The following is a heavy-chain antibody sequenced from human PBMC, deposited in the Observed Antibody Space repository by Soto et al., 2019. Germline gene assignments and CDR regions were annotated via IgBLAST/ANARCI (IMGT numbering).Heavy chain of an antibody. J-gene: IGHJ5*02. CDR2: MNPNSGNT. Sequence: GASVKVSCKASGYTFTSYDINWVRQATGQGLEWMGWMNPNSGNTGYAQKFQGRVTMTRNTSISTAYMELSSLRFEDTAVYYCARRDIVGGWFDPWGQGTLVTVSS. CDR3: ARRDIVGGWFDP. D-gene: IGHD2-15*01. V-gene: IGHV1-8*01. CDR1: GYTFTSYD.